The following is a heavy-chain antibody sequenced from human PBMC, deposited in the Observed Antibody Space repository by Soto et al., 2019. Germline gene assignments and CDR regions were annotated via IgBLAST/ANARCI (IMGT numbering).Heavy chain of an antibody. D-gene: IGHD3-22*01. CDR2: IYYSGST. CDR1: GGSISSGGYY. CDR3: ARVENRSGYHDY. J-gene: IGHJ4*02. V-gene: IGHV4-31*01. Sequence: QVQLQESGPGLVKPSQTLSLTCTVSGGSISSGGYYWSWIRQHPGKVLEWIGYIYYSGSTYYNPSLESQVTIAVDTSTNQFSLKLSSVTAADTAGYYSARVENRSGYHDYWGQGTLVTVSS.